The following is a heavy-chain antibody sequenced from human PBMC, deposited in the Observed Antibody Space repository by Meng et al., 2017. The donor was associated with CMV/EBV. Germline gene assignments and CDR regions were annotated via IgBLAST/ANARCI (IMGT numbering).Heavy chain of an antibody. V-gene: IGHV1-46*01. CDR2: INPSGGST. Sequence: VSRVECGVEVQKPVASGKVSCTANRNNFTSYYLPWVRQAPGQGLEWMGIINPSGGSTSNAQKFQGRVTMTRDTSTSTVYMELSSLRSEDTAVYYCALAEYSSSLFDYWGQGTLVTVSS. CDR1: RNNFTSYY. D-gene: IGHD6-13*01. J-gene: IGHJ4*02. CDR3: ALAEYSSSLFDY.